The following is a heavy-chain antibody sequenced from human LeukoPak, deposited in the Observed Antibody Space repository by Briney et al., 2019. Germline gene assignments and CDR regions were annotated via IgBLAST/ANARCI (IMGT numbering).Heavy chain of an antibody. V-gene: IGHV3-30*04. Sequence: PGGSLRLSCAASGFTFSSYAMHWVRQAPGKGLEWVAVISYDGSNKYYADSVKGRFTISRDNSKNTLYLQMNSLRAEDTAVYYCARDLGITGTTDDYWGQGTLVTVSS. J-gene: IGHJ4*02. CDR1: GFTFSSYA. CDR3: ARDLGITGTTDDY. D-gene: IGHD1-7*01. CDR2: ISYDGSNK.